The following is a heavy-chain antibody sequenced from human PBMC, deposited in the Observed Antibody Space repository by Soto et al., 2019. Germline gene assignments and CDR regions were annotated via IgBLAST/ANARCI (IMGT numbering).Heavy chain of an antibody. J-gene: IGHJ3*02. CDR1: GGSISSSNW. D-gene: IGHD3-22*01. Sequence: TLSLTCAVSGGSISSSNWWNWVRQPPGKGLEWIGEIYHSGSTNYNPPLKSRVTISVDKSKNQFSLKLSSLTAADTVVYYCAREWIDYDSSGYYYVGSVRLFDIWGQGTMVTVSS. CDR2: IYHSGST. CDR3: AREWIDYDSSGYYYVGSVRLFDI. V-gene: IGHV4-4*02.